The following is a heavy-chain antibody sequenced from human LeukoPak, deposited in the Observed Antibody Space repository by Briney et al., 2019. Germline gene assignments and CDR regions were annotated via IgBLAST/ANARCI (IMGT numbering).Heavy chain of an antibody. D-gene: IGHD1-1*01. CDR2: INHSGST. Sequence: SETLSLTCAVYVGSFSGYYWSWIRQPPGKGLEWMGEINHSGSTNYNPSLKSRVTISVDTSKNQFSLKLSSVTAADTAVYYCAGRLTNWSDFDYWGQGTLVTVSS. CDR3: AGRLTNWSDFDY. J-gene: IGHJ4*02. CDR1: VGSFSGYY. V-gene: IGHV4-34*01.